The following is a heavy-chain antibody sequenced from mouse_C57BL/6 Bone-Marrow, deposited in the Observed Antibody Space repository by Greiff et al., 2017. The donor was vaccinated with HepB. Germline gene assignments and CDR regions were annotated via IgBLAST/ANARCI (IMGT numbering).Heavy chain of an antibody. CDR3: HYYYGSSPLDY. V-gene: IGHV1-50*01. J-gene: IGHJ2*01. Sequence: QVQLKQPGAELVKPGASVKLSCKASGYTFTSYWMQWVKQRPGQGLEWIGEIDPSDSYTNYNQKFKGKATLTVDTSSSTAYMQLSSLTSEDSAVYYCHYYYGSSPLDYWGQGTTLTVSS. CDR2: IDPSDSYT. CDR1: GYTFTSYW. D-gene: IGHD1-1*01.